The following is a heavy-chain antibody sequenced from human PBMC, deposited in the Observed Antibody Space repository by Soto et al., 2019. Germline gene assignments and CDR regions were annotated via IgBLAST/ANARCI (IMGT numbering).Heavy chain of an antibody. J-gene: IGHJ4*02. V-gene: IGHV5-51*01. Sequence: PGESLKLSCKASGYSFASNWIGWVRQRPGKGLEWMGNIFPSDSDTRYSPSFQGQVTISADKAISTAYLQWSSLKASDTAMYYCARPAVAGTHCYFDYWGQGTLVTVSS. D-gene: IGHD6-19*01. CDR3: ARPAVAGTHCYFDY. CDR2: IFPSDSDT. CDR1: GYSFASNW.